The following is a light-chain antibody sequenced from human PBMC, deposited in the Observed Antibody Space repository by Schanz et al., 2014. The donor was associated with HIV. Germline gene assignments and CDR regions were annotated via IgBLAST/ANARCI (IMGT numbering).Light chain of an antibody. CDR1: SSDVGSYNL. J-gene: IGLJ1*01. V-gene: IGLV2-14*02. Sequence: QSALTQPASVSGSPGQSITISCTGTSSDVGSYNLVSWYQQHPGKAPKLMIYEGSKRPSGVSNRFSGSKSGNTASLTISGLQAEDEADYYCCSYSRVGTPHYVFGTGTKLTVL. CDR3: CSYSRVGTPHYV. CDR2: EGS.